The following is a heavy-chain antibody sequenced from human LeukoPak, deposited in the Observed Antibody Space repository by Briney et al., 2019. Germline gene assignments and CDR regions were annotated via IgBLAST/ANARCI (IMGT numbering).Heavy chain of an antibody. V-gene: IGHV1-18*01. CDR1: GYTFTSYG. D-gene: IGHD3-9*01. Sequence: ASVTVSCKASGYTFTSYGISWVRQAPGQGLEWMGWISAYNGNTNYAQKLQGRVTMTTDTSTSTAYMELRSLRSDDTAVYYCARNSIYPYDILTGYYGGWFDPWGQGTLVTVSS. CDR3: ARNSIYPYDILTGYYGGWFDP. J-gene: IGHJ5*02. CDR2: ISAYNGNT.